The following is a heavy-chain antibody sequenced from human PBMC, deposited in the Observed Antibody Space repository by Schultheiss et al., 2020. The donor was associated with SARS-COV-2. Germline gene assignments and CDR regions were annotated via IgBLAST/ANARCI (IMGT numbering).Heavy chain of an antibody. CDR2: IYHSGST. D-gene: IGHD4-17*01. J-gene: IGHJ4*02. CDR1: GGPFSGYY. Sequence: SETLSLTCAVYGGPFSGYYWGWIRQPPGKGLEWIGYIYHSGSTYYNPSLKSRVTISVDRSKNQFSLKLSSVTAADTAVYYCARTTTVTTRYFDYWGQGTLVTVSS. CDR3: ARTTTVTTRYFDY. V-gene: IGHV4-34*01.